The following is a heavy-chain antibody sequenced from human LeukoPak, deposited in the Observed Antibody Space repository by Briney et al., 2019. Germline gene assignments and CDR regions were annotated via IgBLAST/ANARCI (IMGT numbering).Heavy chain of an antibody. CDR1: GGSISSYY. D-gene: IGHD2-21*02. Sequence: SETLSLTCTVSGGSISSYYWSWIRQPPGKGLEWLGYIYYSGSTNYDPSLKSRVTISVDTSKNQFSLNLSSVTAADTAVYYCARETAQYDAFDIWGQGTMVTVSS. J-gene: IGHJ3*02. CDR2: IYYSGST. V-gene: IGHV4-59*01. CDR3: ARETAQYDAFDI.